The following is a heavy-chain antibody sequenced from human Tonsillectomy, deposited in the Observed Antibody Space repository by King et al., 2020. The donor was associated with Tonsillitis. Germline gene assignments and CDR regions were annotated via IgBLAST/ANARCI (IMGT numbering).Heavy chain of an antibody. J-gene: IGHJ4*02. CDR2: INPNRGGT. CDR1: GYTFTGYY. Sequence: VQLVQSGAEVKKPGASVKVSCKASGYTFTGYYMHWVRQAPGQGLEWMGWINPNRGGTNYAQKFQGWVTMTRDTSISTAYMELSRLRSDDTAVYYCARDVVYYDFWSGYPSYYFDYWGQGTLVTVSS. CDR3: ARDVVYYDFWSGYPSYYFDY. V-gene: IGHV1-2*04. D-gene: IGHD3-3*01.